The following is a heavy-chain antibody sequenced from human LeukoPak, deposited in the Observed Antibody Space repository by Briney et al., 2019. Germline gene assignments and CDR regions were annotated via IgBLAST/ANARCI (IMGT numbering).Heavy chain of an antibody. J-gene: IGHJ3*02. V-gene: IGHV3-30*18. CDR2: ISYGGSNK. CDR3: AKRAGNSGYYDDAFDI. Sequence: PGGSLRLSCAASGFTFSSYGMHWVRQAPGKGLEWVAVISYGGSNKYYADSVKGRFTISRDNSKNTLYLQMNSLRAEDTAVYYCAKRAGNSGYYDDAFDIWGQGTMVTVSS. D-gene: IGHD3-22*01. CDR1: GFTFSSYG.